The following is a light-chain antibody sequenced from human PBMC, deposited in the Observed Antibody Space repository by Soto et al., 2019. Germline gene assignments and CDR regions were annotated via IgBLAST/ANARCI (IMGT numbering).Light chain of an antibody. CDR3: QQFKAHPYT. J-gene: IGKJ2*01. Sequence: AILLTPSPSSLSASVGDRVTITCRASQGISNALAWYQHSPEKPPKLLIFDASSLQGGVPSRFSGSGSGTDFTLTISSLQPEDFATYYCQQFKAHPYTFGQGTKLEI. CDR2: DAS. CDR1: QGISNA. V-gene: IGKV1-13*02.